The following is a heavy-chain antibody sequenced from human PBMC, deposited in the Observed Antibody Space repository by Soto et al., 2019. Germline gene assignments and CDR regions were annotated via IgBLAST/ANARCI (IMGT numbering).Heavy chain of an antibody. CDR1: GGSISSGDYY. V-gene: IGHV4-30-4*01. CDR2: IYYSGST. CDR3: ARSYYYGSGSYTQYYYYYYGMDV. D-gene: IGHD3-10*01. Sequence: PSETLSLTCTVSGGSISSGDYYWSWIRQPPGKGLEWIGYIYYSGSTYYNPSLKSRVTISVDTSKNQFSLKLSSVTAADTAVYYCARSYYYGSGSYTQYYYYYYGMDVWGQGTTVTVSS. J-gene: IGHJ6*02.